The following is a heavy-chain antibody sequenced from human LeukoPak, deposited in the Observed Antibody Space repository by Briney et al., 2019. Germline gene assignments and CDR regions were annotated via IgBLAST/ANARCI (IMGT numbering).Heavy chain of an antibody. D-gene: IGHD3-10*01. J-gene: IGHJ4*02. V-gene: IGHV4-34*01. CDR1: GGSFSGYY. Sequence: PSETLSLTCAVYGGSFSGYYWSWIRQPPGKGLEWIGEINHSGSTNYNPSLKSRVTISVDTSKNQFSLKLSSVTAADTAVYYCARARSHYGNFDYWGQGTLVTVSS. CDR3: ARARSHYGNFDY. CDR2: INHSGST.